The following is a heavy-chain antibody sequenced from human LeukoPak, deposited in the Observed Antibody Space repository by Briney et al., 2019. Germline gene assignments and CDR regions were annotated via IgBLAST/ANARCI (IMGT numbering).Heavy chain of an antibody. J-gene: IGHJ6*02. CDR1: DGSVSSAAYY. Sequence: SETLSLTCTVSDGSVSSAAYYWSWIRQPPGKGLEWIGYIHYTGSTNSNPSLKSRVTISVDTSKNQFSLNLSSVTAADTAVYFCARGRNLEYYYGMDVWGQGTTVAVSS. D-gene: IGHD1-14*01. CDR2: IHYTGST. V-gene: IGHV4-61*08. CDR3: ARGRNLEYYYGMDV.